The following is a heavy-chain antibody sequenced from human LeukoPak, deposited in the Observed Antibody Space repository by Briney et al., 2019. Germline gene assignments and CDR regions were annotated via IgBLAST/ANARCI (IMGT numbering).Heavy chain of an antibody. CDR3: AKDLYLERITIFGVVITSSYGMDV. Sequence: QPGGSLRLSCAASGFTFSSYGMHWVRQAPGKGLEWLAVIWYDGSNKYYADSVKGRFTISRDNSKNTLYLQMNSLRAEDTAVYYCAKDLYLERITIFGVVITSSYGMDVWGQGTTVTVSS. V-gene: IGHV3-30*02. J-gene: IGHJ6*02. CDR2: IWYDGSNK. CDR1: GFTFSSYG. D-gene: IGHD3-3*01.